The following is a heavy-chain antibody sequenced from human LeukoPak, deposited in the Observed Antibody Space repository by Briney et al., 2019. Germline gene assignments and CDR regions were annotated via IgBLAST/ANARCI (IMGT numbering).Heavy chain of an antibody. J-gene: IGHJ4*02. CDR3: ARDPAAIHSYFFDY. CDR2: IYTTGST. Sequence: PSETLSLTCTVSGGSISGYHWSWIRQPAGNGLEWIGRIYTTGSTNYNPSLKSRVTMSVDTSKNQFSLRLNSVTAADTAVYYCARDPAAIHSYFFDYWGQGILVTVSS. CDR1: GGSISGYH. V-gene: IGHV4-4*07. D-gene: IGHD2-2*01.